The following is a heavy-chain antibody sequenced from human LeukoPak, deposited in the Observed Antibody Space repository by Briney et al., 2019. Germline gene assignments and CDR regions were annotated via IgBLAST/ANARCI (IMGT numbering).Heavy chain of an antibody. D-gene: IGHD5-18*01. V-gene: IGHV3-48*02. CDR1: GFTFSSYS. CDR2: ITGSSGSI. CDR3: ASSFGHLDH. J-gene: IGHJ4*02. Sequence: GGSLRLSCTASGFTFSSYSMNWVRQAPGKGLEWLSYITGSSGSIYYADSVKGRFTISRDNAKNSLYLQMNSLRDEDTAAYYCASSFGHLDHWGQGTLVTVSS.